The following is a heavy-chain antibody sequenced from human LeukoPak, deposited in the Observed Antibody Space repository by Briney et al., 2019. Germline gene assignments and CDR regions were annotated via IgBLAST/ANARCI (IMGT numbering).Heavy chain of an antibody. Sequence: ASVMVSCKASGGTFSSYAISWVRQAPGQGLEWMGGIIPIFGTANYAQKFQGRVTITADESTSTAYKELSSLRSEDTAVYYCARASPLTGDRYYYGMDVWGQGTTVTVSS. CDR3: ARASPLTGDRYYYGMDV. CDR2: IIPIFGTA. J-gene: IGHJ6*02. D-gene: IGHD7-27*01. V-gene: IGHV1-69*13. CDR1: GGTFSSYA.